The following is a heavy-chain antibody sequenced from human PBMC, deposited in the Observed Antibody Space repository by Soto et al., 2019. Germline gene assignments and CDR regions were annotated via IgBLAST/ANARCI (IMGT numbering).Heavy chain of an antibody. CDR2: INPSGGST. Sequence: ASVKVSCKASGYTFTSYYMHWVRQAPGQGLEWMGIINPSGGSTNYAQNFQGRVTMTRDTSTSTVYMELSSLRSEDTAVYYCARGYSPWDDVGNDPGAYWGQGTLVTVSS. D-gene: IGHD1-1*01. CDR1: GYTFTSYY. J-gene: IGHJ4*02. V-gene: IGHV1-46*03. CDR3: ARGYSPWDDVGNDPGAY.